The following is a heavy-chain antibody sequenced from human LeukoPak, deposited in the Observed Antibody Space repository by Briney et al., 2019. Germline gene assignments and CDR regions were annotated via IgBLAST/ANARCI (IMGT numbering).Heavy chain of an antibody. CDR1: GYTFTSND. Sequence: GASVTVSCKTSGYTFTSNDINWVRQAAGQGLEWMGWMNPVSGNTVYAQKVQGRVTMTRDTSITTAYMEVTSLTSDDTAVYYCARLGCSGVYPFSDLWGQGTLVTVSS. D-gene: IGHD6-6*01. J-gene: IGHJ5*02. CDR3: ARLGCSGVYPFSDL. CDR2: MNPVSGNT. V-gene: IGHV1-8*01.